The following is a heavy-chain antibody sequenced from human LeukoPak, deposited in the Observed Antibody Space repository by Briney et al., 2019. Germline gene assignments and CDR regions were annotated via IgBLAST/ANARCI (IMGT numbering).Heavy chain of an antibody. CDR1: RFTFSSYS. J-gene: IGHJ6*03. Sequence: GGSLRLSCAASRFTFSSYSMNWVRQAPGKGLEWVSYISSSSSTIYYADSVKGRFTISRDNAKNSLYLQMNSLRAEDTAVYYCARDFGDYSYYYYMDVWGKGTTVAVSS. D-gene: IGHD4-17*01. CDR3: ARDFGDYSYYYYMDV. V-gene: IGHV3-48*01. CDR2: ISSSSSTI.